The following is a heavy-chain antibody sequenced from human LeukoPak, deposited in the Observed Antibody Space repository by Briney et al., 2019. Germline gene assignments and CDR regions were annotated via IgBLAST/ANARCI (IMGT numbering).Heavy chain of an antibody. CDR3: ARGDYFNY. CDR1: GYTFTDYY. J-gene: IGHJ4*02. CDR2: INPNSGGT. Sequence: RASVKVSCTASGYTFTDYYVHWVRQAPGQGLEWMGWINPNSGGTNYAQKFQGRVTMTRDTSISTAYMELSRLRSDDTALYYCARGDYFNYWGQGTLVTVSS. V-gene: IGHV1-2*02.